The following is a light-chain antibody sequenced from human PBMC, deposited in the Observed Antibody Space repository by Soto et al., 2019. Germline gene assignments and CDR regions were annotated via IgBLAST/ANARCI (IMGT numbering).Light chain of an antibody. CDR2: EVS. J-gene: IGLJ3*02. CDR1: SSDVGGYNY. Sequence: QSALTQPASVSGSPGQSITISCTGTSSDVGGYNYVSWYQKHPGKAPKLMIYEVSNRPSGVSNRFSGSKSGNTDSLPISGLQAEDEADYYYSSYTSSSTRVFGRGTKLTVL. CDR3: SSYTSSSTRV. V-gene: IGLV2-14*01.